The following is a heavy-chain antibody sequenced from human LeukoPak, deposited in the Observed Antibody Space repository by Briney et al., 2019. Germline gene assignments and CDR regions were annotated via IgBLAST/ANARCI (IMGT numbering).Heavy chain of an antibody. V-gene: IGHV4-34*01. D-gene: IGHD6-19*01. CDR2: INHSGST. CDR3: ARYSSGCLDY. Sequence: PSETLSLTCAVYGGSFSGYYWSWIRQPPGKGLEWIGEINHSGSTNYNPSLKSRVTISVDTSKNQFSLKLSSVTAAHTAVYYCARYSSGCLDYWGQGTLVTVSS. CDR1: GGSFSGYY. J-gene: IGHJ4*02.